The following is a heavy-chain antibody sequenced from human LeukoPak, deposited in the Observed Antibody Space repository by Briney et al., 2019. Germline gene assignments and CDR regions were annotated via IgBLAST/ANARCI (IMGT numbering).Heavy chain of an antibody. V-gene: IGHV1-69*04. CDR3: ARGTYYYDSSGYYALGY. J-gene: IGHJ4*02. Sequence: WASVKVSCKASGGTFSNYAISWVRQAPGQGLEWMGRIIPILGIANYAQKFQGRVTITADKSTSTAYMELSSLRSEDTAVYYCARGTYYYDSSGYYALGYWGQGTLVTVSS. D-gene: IGHD3-22*01. CDR1: GGTFSNYA. CDR2: IIPILGIA.